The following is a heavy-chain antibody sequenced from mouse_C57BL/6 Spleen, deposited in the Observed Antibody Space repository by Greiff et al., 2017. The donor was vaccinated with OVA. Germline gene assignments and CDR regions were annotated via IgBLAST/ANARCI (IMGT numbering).Heavy chain of an antibody. CDR3: ARARETGDYDGYYAMDD. D-gene: IGHD2-4*01. J-gene: IGHJ4*01. V-gene: IGHV14-3*01. Sequence: EVQLQQSVAELVRPGASVKLSCTASGFNIKNTYMHWVKQRPEQGLEWIGRIDPANGNTNYAPKFPGKATLTADTSSNTAYLQLSSLTSEDTAIYYCARARETGDYDGYYAMDDWGKGTTVTVSS. CDR1: GFNIKNTY. CDR2: IDPANGNT.